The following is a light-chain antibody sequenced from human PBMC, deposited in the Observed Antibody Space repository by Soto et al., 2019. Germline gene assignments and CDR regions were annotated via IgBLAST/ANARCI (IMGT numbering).Light chain of an antibody. Sequence: VLTRPPSASGTPGQRVTISCSGSSSNIGSNYVYWYQQLPGTAPKLLIYSNNQRPSGVPDRFSGSKSGTSASLAISGLRSEDEADYYCAAWDDSLSGYVFGTGTKVTVL. J-gene: IGLJ1*01. CDR3: AAWDDSLSGYV. V-gene: IGLV1-47*02. CDR2: SNN. CDR1: SSNIGSNY.